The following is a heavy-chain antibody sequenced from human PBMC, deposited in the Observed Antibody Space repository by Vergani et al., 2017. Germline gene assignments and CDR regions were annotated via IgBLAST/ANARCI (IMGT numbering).Heavy chain of an antibody. Sequence: QVHLQQRGAGVLKPSETLSLTCGVIGGSLSGYFWSWIRQSPGRGLEWRGEITAIGSAKYSPSATSRVTISVDTSRGEFTLTVNSVTAADTGLYFCASRRPRLNLGSKSNAGTFDSWGQGTLVTVSS. CDR3: ASRRPRLNLGSKSNAGTFDS. V-gene: IGHV4-34*02. D-gene: IGHD3-10*01. CDR1: GGSLSGYF. J-gene: IGHJ4*02. CDR2: ITAIGSA.